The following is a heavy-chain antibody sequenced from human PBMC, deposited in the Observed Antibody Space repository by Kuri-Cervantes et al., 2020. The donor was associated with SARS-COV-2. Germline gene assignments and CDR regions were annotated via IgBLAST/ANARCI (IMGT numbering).Heavy chain of an antibody. CDR2: ISSSSSTI. V-gene: IGHV3-48*01. CDR1: GFIFSSHS. J-gene: IGHJ4*02. D-gene: IGHD3-10*01. CDR3: ARDRSFTPDY. Sequence: GGSLRLSCAASGFIFSSHSMNWVRQAPGKGLEWVSYISSSSSTIYYADSVKGRFTISRDNAKNSLYLQMNSLRAEDTAVYYCARDRSFTPDYWGQGTLVTVSS.